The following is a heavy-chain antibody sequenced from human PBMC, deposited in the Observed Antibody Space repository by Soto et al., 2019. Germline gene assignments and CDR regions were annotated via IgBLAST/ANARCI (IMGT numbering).Heavy chain of an antibody. CDR2: INPNSGGT. Sequence: ASVKVSCKASGYTFTGYYMHWVRQAPGQGLEWMGWINPNSGGTNYAQKFQGWVTMTRDTSISTAYMELSRLRSDDTAVYYCARDSSGRPYYYYGMDVWGQGTTVTVSS. CDR1: GYTFTGYY. CDR3: ARDSSGRPYYYYGMDV. V-gene: IGHV1-2*04. J-gene: IGHJ6*02.